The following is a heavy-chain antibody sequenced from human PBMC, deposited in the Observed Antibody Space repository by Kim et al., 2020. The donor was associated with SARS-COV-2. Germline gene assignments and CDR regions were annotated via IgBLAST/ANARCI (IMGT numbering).Heavy chain of an antibody. J-gene: IGHJ4*02. V-gene: IGHV3-7*01. D-gene: IGHD2-15*01. Sequence: GGSLRLSCAASGFTFSNFWMSWVRQAPGKGLEWVANMKHDGSEKYYVDSVKGRFTVSRDNAKDSLWLQMNSLRAEDTALYYCARETRYCSGGSCYSGPWFDYWGQGTLVTVSS. CDR2: MKHDGSEK. CDR1: GFTFSNFW. CDR3: ARETRYCSGGSCYSGPWFDY.